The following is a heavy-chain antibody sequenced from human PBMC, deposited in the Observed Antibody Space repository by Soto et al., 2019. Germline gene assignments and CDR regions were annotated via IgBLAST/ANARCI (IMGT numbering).Heavy chain of an antibody. CDR2: ISAYNGNT. Sequence: ASVKVSCKTSGYTFSNYGINWVRQAPGQGLEWMGWISAYNGNTNFAQKLQGRVSLTADTSSTTAYMELRSLTSDDTAVYYCARDLVPGYTGFSDYWGQGTLVTVSS. J-gene: IGHJ4*02. CDR3: ARDLVPGYTGFSDY. D-gene: IGHD5-12*01. CDR1: GYTFSNYG. V-gene: IGHV1-18*01.